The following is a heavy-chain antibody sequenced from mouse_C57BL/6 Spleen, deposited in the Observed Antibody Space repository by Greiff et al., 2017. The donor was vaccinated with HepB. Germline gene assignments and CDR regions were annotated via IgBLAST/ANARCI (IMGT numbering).Heavy chain of an antibody. CDR2: ILPGSGST. D-gene: IGHD2-5*01. J-gene: IGHJ3*01. CDR3: ARKDYSNYVDAY. Sequence: VQLQESGAELMKPGASVKLSCKATGYTFTGYWIEWVKQRPGHGLEWIGEILPGSGSTNYNEKFKGKATFTADTSSNTAYMQLSSLTTEDSAIYYCARKDYSNYVDAYWGQGTLVTVSA. CDR1: GYTFTGYW. V-gene: IGHV1-9*01.